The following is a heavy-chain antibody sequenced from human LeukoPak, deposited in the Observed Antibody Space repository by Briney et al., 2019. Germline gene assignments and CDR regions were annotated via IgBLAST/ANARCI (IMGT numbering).Heavy chain of an antibody. V-gene: IGHV3-7*01. CDR1: GFSFSTYW. CDR3: AKGHYSNA. CDR2: IREDGSQK. Sequence: GGSLRLSCAASGFSFSTYWMGWVRQAPGQGLEWVANIREDGSQKYYVDSVKGRFTISRDNAKNSLYLQMSSLRVEDTAVYYCAKGHYSNAWGQGTLVTVP. D-gene: IGHD2-15*01. J-gene: IGHJ5*02.